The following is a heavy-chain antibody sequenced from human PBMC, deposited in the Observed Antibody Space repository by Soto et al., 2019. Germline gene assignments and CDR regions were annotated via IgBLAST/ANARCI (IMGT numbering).Heavy chain of an antibody. CDR3: AKDHTVVIRDAFDI. V-gene: IGHV3-23*01. CDR1: GFTFSSYA. CDR2: ISDSGTGT. J-gene: IGHJ3*02. Sequence: EVQILESGGGLVQPGGALRLSCAASGFTFSSYAMYWVRQAPGKGLAWVSGISDSGTGTYYADSVKGRFTISRDNSKNTVYLQMKSLRAEDTAVYYCAKDHTVVIRDAFDIWGQGTMVNVSS. D-gene: IGHD3-22*01.